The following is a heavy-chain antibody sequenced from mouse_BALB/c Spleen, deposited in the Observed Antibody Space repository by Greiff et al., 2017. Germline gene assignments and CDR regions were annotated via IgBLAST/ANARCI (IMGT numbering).Heavy chain of an antibody. J-gene: IGHJ2*01. V-gene: IGHV1-82*01. D-gene: IGHD4-1*01. CDR1: GYAFSSSW. CDR2: IYPGDGDT. Sequence: QVQLQQSGPELVKPGASVKISCKASGYAFSSSWMNWVKQRPGQGLEWIGRIYPGDGDTNYNGKFKGKATLTADKSSSTAYMQLSSLTSVDSAVYFCASPLTGTDDYWGQGTTLTVSS. CDR3: ASPLTGTDDY.